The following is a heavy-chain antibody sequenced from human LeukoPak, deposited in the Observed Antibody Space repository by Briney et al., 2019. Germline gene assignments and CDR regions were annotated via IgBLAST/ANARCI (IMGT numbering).Heavy chain of an antibody. J-gene: IGHJ4*02. Sequence: SETLSLTCTVSGGSISSGSYYWSWIRQPAGKGLEWIGRIYTSGSTNYNPSLKSRVTISVDTSKNQFSLKLSSVTAADTAVYYCARARGYCSSTSCWGPDYWGQGTLVTVSS. V-gene: IGHV4-61*02. D-gene: IGHD2-2*01. CDR1: GGSISSGSYY. CDR2: IYTSGST. CDR3: ARARGYCSSTSCWGPDY.